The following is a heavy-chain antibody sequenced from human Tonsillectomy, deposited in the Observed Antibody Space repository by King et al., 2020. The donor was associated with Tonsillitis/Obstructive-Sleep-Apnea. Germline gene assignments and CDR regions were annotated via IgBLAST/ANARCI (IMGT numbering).Heavy chain of an antibody. J-gene: IGHJ4*02. CDR3: AAARRFNWNPDY. Sequence: QLVQSGAEVKKPGASVKVFCTVSGYSLTELSIHWVRQAPGKGLGWMGGFDLDACETFYAQRFQGRVTMTEDTSTDTVYMELSSLRSEDTAVYYCAAARRFNWNPDYWGQGTLVTVSS. CDR1: GYSLTELS. D-gene: IGHD1-20*01. V-gene: IGHV1-24*01. CDR2: FDLDACET.